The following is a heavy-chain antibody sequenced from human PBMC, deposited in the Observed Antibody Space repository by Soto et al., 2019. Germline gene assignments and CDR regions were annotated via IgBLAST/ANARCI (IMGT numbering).Heavy chain of an antibody. CDR3: ARDYSSGWGTYYYYGMDV. V-gene: IGHV3-30-3*01. CDR2: ISYDGSNK. D-gene: IGHD6-19*01. CDR1: GFTFSSYA. Sequence: QVQLVESGGGVVQPGRSLRLSCAASGFTFSSYAMHWVRQAPGKGLEWVAVISYDGSNKYYADSVKGRFTISRDNSKNTLYLQMNSLRAEDTAVYYCARDYSSGWGTYYYYGMDVWGQGTTVTVSS. J-gene: IGHJ6*02.